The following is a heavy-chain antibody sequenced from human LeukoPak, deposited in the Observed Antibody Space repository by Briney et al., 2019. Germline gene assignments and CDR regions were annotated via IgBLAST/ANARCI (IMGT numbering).Heavy chain of an antibody. V-gene: IGHV1-2*02. D-gene: IGHD2-2*01. J-gene: IGHJ4*02. CDR2: INPNSGGT. Sequence: ASVKVSCKASGYTFTSYGIGWVRQAPGQGLEWMGWINPNSGGTNYAQKFQGRVTMTRDTSISTAYMELSRLRSDDTAVYYCARLLVVPAATPDFDYWGQGTLVTVSS. CDR1: GYTFTSYG. CDR3: ARLLVVPAATPDFDY.